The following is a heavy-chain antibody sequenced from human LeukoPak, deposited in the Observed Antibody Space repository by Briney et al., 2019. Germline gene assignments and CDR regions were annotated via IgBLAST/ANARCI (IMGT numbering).Heavy chain of an antibody. CDR1: GFTFSSYA. V-gene: IGHV3-30-3*01. CDR2: ISYDGSNK. J-gene: IGHJ6*02. Sequence: GGSLRLPCAASGFTFSSYAMHWVRQAPGKGLEWVAVISYDGSNKYYADSVKGRFTISRDNSKNTLYLQMNSLRAEDTAVYYCARDTYYYGMDVWGQGTAVTVSS. CDR3: ARDTYYYGMDV.